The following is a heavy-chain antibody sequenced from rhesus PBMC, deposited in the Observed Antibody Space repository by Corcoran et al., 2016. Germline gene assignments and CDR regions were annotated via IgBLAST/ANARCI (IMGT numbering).Heavy chain of an antibody. V-gene: IGHV4-65*01. Sequence: QVQLQESGPGLVKPSETLSLTCAVSGGSVSSSNWWSWIRQPPGKGLEWIGYISGSSGSNYYNPSLKSRVTISTDTSKNQFSLKLSSVTAADSSVYYCARSGYCSGIYCYAYFEFWGQGALVTVSS. CDR3: ARSGYCSGIYCYAYFEF. CDR1: GGSVSSSNW. J-gene: IGHJ1*01. D-gene: IGHD2-27*01. CDR2: ISGSSGSN.